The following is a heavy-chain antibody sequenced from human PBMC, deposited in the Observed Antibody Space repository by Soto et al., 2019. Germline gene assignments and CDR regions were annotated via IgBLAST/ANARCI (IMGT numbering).Heavy chain of an antibody. CDR2: MNPNSGNT. CDR3: ARGSGWSGTYCYYGMDV. CDR1: GYTFTSYD. Sequence: ASVKVSCKASGYTFTSYDINWVRQATGQGLEWMGWMNPNSGNTGYAQKFQGRVTMTRNTSISTAYMELSSLRSEDTAVYYCARGSGWSGTYCYYGMDVWGQGTTVTVSS. D-gene: IGHD6-19*01. V-gene: IGHV1-8*01. J-gene: IGHJ6*02.